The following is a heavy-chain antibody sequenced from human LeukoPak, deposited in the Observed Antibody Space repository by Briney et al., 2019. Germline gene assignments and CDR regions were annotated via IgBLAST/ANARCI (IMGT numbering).Heavy chain of an antibody. CDR1: GETFSGYS. Sequence: SETLSLTCAVYGETFSGYSWGWIRQPPGKGLEWIGEIDHSGNTNYIPSLKSRVTISVATSKSQFSLKLTSLTVADTAVYYCARLGYHLLYAYYYYYMDVWGRGTPITVFS. CDR3: ARLGYHLLYAYYYYYMDV. CDR2: IDHSGNT. J-gene: IGHJ6*03. D-gene: IGHD2-2*02. V-gene: IGHV4-34*01.